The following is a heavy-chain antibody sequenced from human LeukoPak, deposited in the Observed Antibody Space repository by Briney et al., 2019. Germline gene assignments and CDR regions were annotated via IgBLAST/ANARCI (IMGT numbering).Heavy chain of an antibody. Sequence: GGSLRLSCAASGFTFSSYCMNWVRQAPGKGLEWVSSIRSSSSYIYYADSVKGRFTISRDNAKNSLYLQMNSLRAEDTAVYYCASLVVPAATSALYYYYGMDVWGQGTTVTVSS. D-gene: IGHD2-2*01. CDR1: GFTFSSYC. CDR3: ASLVVPAATSALYYYYGMDV. CDR2: IRSSSSYI. V-gene: IGHV3-21*01. J-gene: IGHJ6*02.